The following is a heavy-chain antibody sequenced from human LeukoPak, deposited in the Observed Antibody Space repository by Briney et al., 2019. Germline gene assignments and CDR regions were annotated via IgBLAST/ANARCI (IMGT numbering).Heavy chain of an antibody. Sequence: SETLSLTCAVYGGSFSGYYWGWIRQPPGKGLEWIGEINHSGSTNYNPSLKSRVTISVDTSKNQFSLKLSSVTAADTAVYYCARARRDRASRGYYAIWGQGTLVTVSS. CDR2: INHSGST. V-gene: IGHV4-34*01. D-gene: IGHD3-22*01. CDR3: ARARRDRASRGYYAI. J-gene: IGHJ4*02. CDR1: GGSFSGYY.